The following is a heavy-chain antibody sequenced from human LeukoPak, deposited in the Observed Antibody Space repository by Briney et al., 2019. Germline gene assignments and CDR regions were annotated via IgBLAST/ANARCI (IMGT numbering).Heavy chain of an antibody. Sequence: SSETLSLTCSVSGVSISRHYWSWLRQPPGKGLEGVGYISYSGSTRYNPSFQSRVTISMEMSKTHFSLKLTSVTAADTAVYYCARLLNNDNSGDPDTFDMWGPGTMVTVSS. J-gene: IGHJ3*02. V-gene: IGHV4-59*08. CDR3: ARLLNNDNSGDPDTFDM. D-gene: IGHD3-22*01. CDR2: ISYSGST. CDR1: GVSISRHY.